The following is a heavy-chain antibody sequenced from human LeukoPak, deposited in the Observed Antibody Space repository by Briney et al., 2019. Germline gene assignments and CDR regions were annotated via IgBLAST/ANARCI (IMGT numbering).Heavy chain of an antibody. CDR1: GLTFSNLK. D-gene: IGHD3-3*01. V-gene: IGHV3-48*03. J-gene: IGHJ4*02. CDR3: TSWAGNTQSDSWSGPFDY. Sequence: PGGSLRLSCAVSGLTFSNLKMNWVRQAPGKGLEWVSYISAGGRTTFYADSVTGRLTISRDNAKNSLYLQMSSLRVEDTAVYYCTSWAGNTQSDSWSGPFDYWGQGSLVTVSS. CDR2: ISAGGRTT.